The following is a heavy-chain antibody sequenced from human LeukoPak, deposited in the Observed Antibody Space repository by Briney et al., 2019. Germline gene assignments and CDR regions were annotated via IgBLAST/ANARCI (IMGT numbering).Heavy chain of an antibody. Sequence: ASVKVSCKASGDTFTGHYMHWVRQAPGQGLEWMGWINANSGGTRSAQNFQGRVTMTRDTSISTNYMELSSLRSDDTAVYYCARALRTGKVVHDAFDLWGQGTMVIVSS. J-gene: IGHJ3*01. CDR2: INANSGGT. CDR3: ARALRTGKVVHDAFDL. V-gene: IGHV1-2*02. CDR1: GDTFTGHY. D-gene: IGHD2-15*01.